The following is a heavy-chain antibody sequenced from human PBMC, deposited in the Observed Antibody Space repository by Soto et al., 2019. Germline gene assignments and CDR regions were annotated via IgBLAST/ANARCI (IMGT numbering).Heavy chain of an antibody. CDR2: IKSKTDGGTT. V-gene: IGHV3-15*01. CDR3: TTERDFWSGYYTLGFDY. J-gene: IGHJ4*02. CDR1: GFTFSNAW. Sequence: EVQLVESGGGLVKPGGSLRLSCAASGFTFSNAWMSWVRRAPGKGLEWVGRIKSKTDGGTTDYAAPVKGRFTISRDDSKNTLYLQMNSLKTEDTAVYYCTTERDFWSGYYTLGFDYWGQGTLVTVSS. D-gene: IGHD3-3*01.